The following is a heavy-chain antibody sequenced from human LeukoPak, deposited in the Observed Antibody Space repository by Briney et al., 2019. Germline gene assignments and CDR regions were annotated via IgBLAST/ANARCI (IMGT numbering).Heavy chain of an antibody. CDR1: GGSISSYF. V-gene: IGHV4-4*07. Sequence: SETLSLTCTVSGGSISSYFWNWIRQPAGKGLEWIGRIYASGNTNYNPSLQSRVTMSVDTSKNQFSLSLTSVTAADTAVYFCARLSPSWAFYYDYWGQGTQVTVSS. J-gene: IGHJ4*02. D-gene: IGHD2-2*01. CDR2: IYASGNT. CDR3: ARLSPSWAFYYDY.